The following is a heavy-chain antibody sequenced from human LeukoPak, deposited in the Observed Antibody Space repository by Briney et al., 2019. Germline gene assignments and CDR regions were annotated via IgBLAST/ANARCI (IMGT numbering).Heavy chain of an antibody. CDR2: IYHSGST. V-gene: IGHV4-39*07. J-gene: IGHJ3*02. CDR3: ARGGRTSDAFDI. Sequence: PSETLSLTCTVSGGSISSSSYYWGWIRQPPGKGLEWIGYIYHSGSTYYNPSLKSRVTISVDTSKNQFSLKLSSVTAADTAVYYCARGGRTSDAFDIWGQGTMVTVSS. D-gene: IGHD2-2*01. CDR1: GGSISSSSYY.